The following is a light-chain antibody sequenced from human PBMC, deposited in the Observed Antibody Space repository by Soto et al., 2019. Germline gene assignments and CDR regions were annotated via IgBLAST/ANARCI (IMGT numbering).Light chain of an antibody. V-gene: IGLV2-11*01. CDR3: CSYAGNSLWV. CDR2: DVT. Sequence: QSALTQPRSVSGSPGQSVTISCNGSSSDVGGSEFVSWYQQHPVKAPKLVIYDVTKRPSGVPDRFSGSKSGNTASLTISGLQAEDEADYYCCSYAGNSLWVFGGGTKLTFL. J-gene: IGLJ3*02. CDR1: SSDVGGSEF.